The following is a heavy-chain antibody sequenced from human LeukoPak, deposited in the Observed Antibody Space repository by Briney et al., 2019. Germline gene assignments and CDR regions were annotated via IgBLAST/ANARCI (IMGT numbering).Heavy chain of an antibody. Sequence: PGGSLRLSCAASGFNFDDYGMSWVRQAPGKGLEWVSDINWNGGSTGYADSVKGRFIISRDNAKNSLYLQMNSLRAEDTGVYYCARDPYNGAYGDNYYYYMDVWGKGTTVTISS. CDR2: INWNGGST. J-gene: IGHJ6*03. D-gene: IGHD4-17*01. CDR1: GFNFDDYG. CDR3: ARDPYNGAYGDNYYYYMDV. V-gene: IGHV3-20*04.